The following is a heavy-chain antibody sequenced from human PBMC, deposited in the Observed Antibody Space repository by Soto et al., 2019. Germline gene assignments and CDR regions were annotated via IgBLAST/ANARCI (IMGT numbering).Heavy chain of an antibody. CDR3: VREGVDYYDTERLYFDK. V-gene: IGHV3-21*04. Sequence: GGTLTLSCASSVYYIITYSFHWFLQDPRRKLQWCASISSSAVYIDYEHSLKSRFTISRDTANNYLSLQLNSLSAADTATYYFVREGVDYYDTERLYFDKWGQGTLVTVSS. J-gene: IGHJ4*02. D-gene: IGHD3-22*01. CDR2: ISSSAVYI. CDR1: VYYIITYS.